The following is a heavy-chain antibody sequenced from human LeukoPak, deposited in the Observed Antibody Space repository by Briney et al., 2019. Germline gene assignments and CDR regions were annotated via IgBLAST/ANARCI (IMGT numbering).Heavy chain of an antibody. CDR2: ISRSGSTT. CDR1: GFTVSSYD. Sequence: GGSLRLSGAASGFTVSSYDLNWARQAPGEGLEWVSYISRSGSTTLYADSVKGRFIISRDNAKNSLCLQMNSLRAEDTAVYYCARGGDSSYYGDYWGQGTLVTVSS. CDR3: ARGGDSSYYGDY. V-gene: IGHV3-48*03. J-gene: IGHJ4*02. D-gene: IGHD3-22*01.